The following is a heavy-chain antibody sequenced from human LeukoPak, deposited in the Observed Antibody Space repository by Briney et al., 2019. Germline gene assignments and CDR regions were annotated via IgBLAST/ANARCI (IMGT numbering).Heavy chain of an antibody. Sequence: SGGSLRLSCAASGFTLSNYGMHWVRQAPGKGLEWVAFIRYDGDDKFYADSVKGRFTISRDSSKNTLYLQMNSLGPEDTAVFYCARESTTYRVYGLDAFDVWGQGTVVTVSS. CDR1: GFTLSNYG. V-gene: IGHV3-30*02. D-gene: IGHD5/OR15-5a*01. CDR3: ARESTTYRVYGLDAFDV. J-gene: IGHJ3*01. CDR2: IRYDGDDK.